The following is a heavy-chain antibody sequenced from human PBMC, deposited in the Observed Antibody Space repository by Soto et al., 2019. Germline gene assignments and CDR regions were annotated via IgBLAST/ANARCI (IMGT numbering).Heavy chain of an antibody. D-gene: IGHD2-15*01. V-gene: IGHV4-31*03. Sequence: QVQLQESGLGLVKPSQTLSLTCTVSGGSISSGGYYWSWIRQHPGKGLEWIGYIYYSGSTYYNPSLNSRVTISVDTSKNQFSLKLSSVTAADTAVYYCARYCSGGSCYPGAFDIWGQGTMVTVSS. CDR2: IYYSGST. J-gene: IGHJ3*02. CDR3: ARYCSGGSCYPGAFDI. CDR1: GGSISSGGYY.